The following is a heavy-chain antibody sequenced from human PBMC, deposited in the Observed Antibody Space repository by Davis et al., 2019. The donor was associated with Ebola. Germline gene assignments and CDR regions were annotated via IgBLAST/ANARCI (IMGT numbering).Heavy chain of an antibody. Sequence: SATLSPTCNAPGAPTISYQWSWFRKPPGKGLEWIGYIYYSGSTNYNPSLKSPVTISADTSKNKFYLKLSSVTAADTAVYYCATSSLWFGEGLDVWGQGTTVTVSS. CDR1: GAPTISYQ. CDR3: ATSSLWFGEGLDV. J-gene: IGHJ6*02. CDR2: IYYSGST. D-gene: IGHD3-10*01. V-gene: IGHV4-59*01.